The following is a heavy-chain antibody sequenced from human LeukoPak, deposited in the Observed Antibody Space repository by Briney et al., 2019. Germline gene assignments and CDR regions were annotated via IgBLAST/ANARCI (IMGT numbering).Heavy chain of an antibody. J-gene: IGHJ3*02. V-gene: IGHV3-21*04. CDR3: AKDAKPYYYDSSGYYYAGAFDI. D-gene: IGHD3-22*01. CDR1: GFTVSSNY. Sequence: GGSLRLSCAASGFTVSSNYMSWVRQAPGKGLEWVSSISSSSSYISYADSVKGRFTISRDNAKNSLDLQMNSLRAEDTAVYYCAKDAKPYYYDSSGYYYAGAFDIWGQGTMVTVSS. CDR2: ISSSSSYI.